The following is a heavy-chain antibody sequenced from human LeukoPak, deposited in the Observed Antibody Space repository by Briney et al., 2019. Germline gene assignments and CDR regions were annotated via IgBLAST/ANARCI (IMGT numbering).Heavy chain of an antibody. Sequence: SETLSLTCSVSGYSISSGYYWGWIRQPPEKGLEWIGSIYHSGRAYYNPSLKSRVTISVDTSKNQFSLKLSSVTAADTAVYYCARHEVGANPPLAGYNFDIWGQGTMVTVSS. D-gene: IGHD1-26*01. CDR3: ARHEVGANPPLAGYNFDI. CDR2: IYHSGRA. V-gene: IGHV4-38-2*01. CDR1: GYSISSGYY. J-gene: IGHJ3*02.